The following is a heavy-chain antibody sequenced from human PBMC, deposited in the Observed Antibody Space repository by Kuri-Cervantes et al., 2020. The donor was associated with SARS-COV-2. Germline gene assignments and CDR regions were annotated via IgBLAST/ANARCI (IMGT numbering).Heavy chain of an antibody. CDR2: IGTAGDT. J-gene: IGHJ6*03. CDR1: GFTFSSYD. CDR3: ATTHGDRVRYYYYMDV. D-gene: IGHD4-17*01. V-gene: IGHV3-13*03. Sequence: GESLKISCAACGFTFSSYDMHWVRQATGKGLEWVSAIGTAGDTYYPGSVKGQFTISRENAKSSLYLQMNSLRAEDTAVYYCATTHGDRVRYYYYMDVWGKGTTVTVSS.